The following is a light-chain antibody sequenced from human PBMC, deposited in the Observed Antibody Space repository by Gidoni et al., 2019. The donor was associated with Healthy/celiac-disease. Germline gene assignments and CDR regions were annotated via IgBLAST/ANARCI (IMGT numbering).Light chain of an antibody. CDR1: QSISSW. J-gene: IGKJ1*01. CDR2: KAS. Sequence: DIQMTQSPSTLSASVGDRVTITCRASQSISSWLAWYQQKPGKAPKLLIYKASSLESGVPSRFSGSGSGTEFTLTISCLQPDDFATYYCQQYNRYSRTFGQGTKVEIK. CDR3: QQYNRYSRT. V-gene: IGKV1-5*03.